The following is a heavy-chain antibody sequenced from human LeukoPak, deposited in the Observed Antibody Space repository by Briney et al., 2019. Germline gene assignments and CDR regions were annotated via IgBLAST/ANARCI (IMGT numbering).Heavy chain of an antibody. Sequence: GGSLRLSCVASGFTFTKCAMSWIRQAPGKGLEWVAIIIATGDTAYYADSVKGRFTISRDNSRNTVYMQMDSLRAEDTAIYYCAGDRNSDWYSPLDYWGQGSQVTVSP. CDR3: AGDRNSDWYSPLDY. D-gene: IGHD6-19*01. V-gene: IGHV3-23*01. CDR1: GFTFTKCA. J-gene: IGHJ4*02. CDR2: IIATGDTA.